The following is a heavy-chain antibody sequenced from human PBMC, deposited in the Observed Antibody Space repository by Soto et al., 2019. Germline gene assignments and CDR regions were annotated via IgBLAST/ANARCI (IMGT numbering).Heavy chain of an antibody. CDR1: GGTFSSYT. Sequence: QVQLVQSGAEVKKPGSSVKVSCKASGGTFSSYTISWVRQAPGQGLEWMGRIIPILGIANYAQKFQGRVTITADKSTSKAYMELSSLRSEDTAVYYCARAYYGSGRNGYYGMDVWGQGTTVTVSS. CDR2: IIPILGIA. CDR3: ARAYYGSGRNGYYGMDV. D-gene: IGHD3-10*01. V-gene: IGHV1-69*02. J-gene: IGHJ6*02.